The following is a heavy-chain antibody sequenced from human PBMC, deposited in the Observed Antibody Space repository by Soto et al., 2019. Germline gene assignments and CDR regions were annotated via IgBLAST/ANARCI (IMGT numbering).Heavy chain of an antibody. D-gene: IGHD3-9*01. J-gene: IGHJ4*02. CDR3: AKDSRYFDWLLSFDY. CDR2: IIPIFATA. V-gene: IGHV1-69*13. CDR1: GCTFSRDV. Sequence: SVKVSFKASGCTFSRDVIIWVLQDPGEGLEWMGGIIPIFATANYKQKFQGRGTITADDSTSTAHMELRSLGSEDTAVYYCAKDSRYFDWLLSFDYWGQGTLVTVSS.